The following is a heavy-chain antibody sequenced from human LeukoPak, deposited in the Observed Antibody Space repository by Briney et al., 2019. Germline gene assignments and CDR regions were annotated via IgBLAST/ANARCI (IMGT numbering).Heavy chain of an antibody. CDR1: GSTFSSHA. J-gene: IGHJ2*01. CDR2: INGSGNST. V-gene: IGHV3-23*01. D-gene: IGHD3-3*01. Sequence: PGGSLRLSCAASGSTFSSHAMSWVRQAPGKGLEWVSAINGSGNSTYYADSVKGRVSISRDNSKNTLYLQMNSLRVEDTALYYCARDFWDDFEYFDLWGRGTLVTVSS. CDR3: ARDFWDDFEYFDL.